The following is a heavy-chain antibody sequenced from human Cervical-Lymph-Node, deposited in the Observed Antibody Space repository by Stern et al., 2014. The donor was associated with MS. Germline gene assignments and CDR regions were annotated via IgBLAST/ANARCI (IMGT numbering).Heavy chain of an antibody. J-gene: IGHJ4*02. CDR3: ARDNGLRVEQFFDY. V-gene: IGHV4-31*03. CDR2: ISYSGNT. CDR1: GASLSSLNYY. Sequence: VQLVESGPGLVKPSQTLSLTCTVSGASLSSLNYYWSWIRQRPGKGLEWIGFISYSGNTNYNPSLKSRVTVSADTSKTQFSLRLTSVTAADTAVYYCARDNGLRVEQFFDYWGQGILVTGS. D-gene: IGHD4-17*01.